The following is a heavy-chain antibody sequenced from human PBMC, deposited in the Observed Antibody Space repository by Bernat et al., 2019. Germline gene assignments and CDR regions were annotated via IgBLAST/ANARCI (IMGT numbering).Heavy chain of an antibody. CDR1: GYSISSGYY. CDR2: IYHSGST. D-gene: IGHD6-19*01. J-gene: IGHJ4*02. Sequence: QVQLQESGPGLVKPSETLSLTCAVSGYSISSGYYWGWIRQPPGKGREWIWGIYHSGSTYYNPSLKTRVTISVDTSKNQFSLKLSSVTAADTAVYYCARDLNDNPYSSGWYGYWGQGTLVTVSS. CDR3: ARDLNDNPYSSGWYGY. V-gene: IGHV4-38-2*02.